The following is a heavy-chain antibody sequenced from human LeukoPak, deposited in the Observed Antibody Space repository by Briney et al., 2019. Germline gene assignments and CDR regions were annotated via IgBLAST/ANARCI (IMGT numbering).Heavy chain of an antibody. CDR1: GYTFTSYF. D-gene: IGHD3-16*02. V-gene: IGHV1-2*02. CDR2: INPNSGGT. Sequence: ASVKVSCKASGYTFTSYFMYWVRQAPGQGLEWMGWINPNSGGTNYAQKFQGRVTMTRDMSTSTVYMELSSLRSEDTAVYYCARDIRLGELSLRYWGQGTLVTVSS. CDR3: ARDIRLGELSLRY. J-gene: IGHJ4*02.